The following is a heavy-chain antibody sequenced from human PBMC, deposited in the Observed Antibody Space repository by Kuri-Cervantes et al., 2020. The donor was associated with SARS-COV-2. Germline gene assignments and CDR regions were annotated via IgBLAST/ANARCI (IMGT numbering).Heavy chain of an antibody. CDR1: GFTVSSNY. Sequence: GESLKISCAASGFTVSSNYMSWVRQAPGKGLEWVSVIYSGGSTYYADSVKGRFTISRDNAKNSLYLQMNSLRAEDTAVYYCARDRATMVRGVIIYGGMDVWGQGTTVTVSS. J-gene: IGHJ6*02. CDR2: IYSGGST. CDR3: ARDRATMVRGVIIYGGMDV. D-gene: IGHD3-10*01. V-gene: IGHV3-66*01.